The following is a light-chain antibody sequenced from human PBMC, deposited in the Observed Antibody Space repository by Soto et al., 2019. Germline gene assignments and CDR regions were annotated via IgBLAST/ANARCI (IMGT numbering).Light chain of an antibody. CDR3: QQRSNGPVT. CDR2: DAS. V-gene: IGKV3-11*01. J-gene: IGKJ4*01. CDR1: QSVSSY. Sequence: EIVLTQSPATLSLSPGERATLSCRASQSVSSYLAWYQQKPGQAPRLLIYDASNRATGIPARFSGSGSGTDFTLTISSLEPEDCAVYYCQQRSNGPVTFGGGTKVDIK.